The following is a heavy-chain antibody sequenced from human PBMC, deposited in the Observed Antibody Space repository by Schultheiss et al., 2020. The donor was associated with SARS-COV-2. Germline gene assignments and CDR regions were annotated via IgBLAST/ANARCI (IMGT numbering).Heavy chain of an antibody. J-gene: IGHJ4*02. Sequence: SETLSLTCTVSDGSIRNYYWSWIRQPPGKELEWIGCIYYSGTANYNPSLNSRVGISMDTSKNQFSLKLSSVTAADTAVYYCARRSYASSSFFYSWGQGTLVTVSS. CDR3: ARRSYASSSFFYS. CDR1: DGSIRNYY. CDR2: IYYSGTA. D-gene: IGHD6-13*01. V-gene: IGHV4-59*01.